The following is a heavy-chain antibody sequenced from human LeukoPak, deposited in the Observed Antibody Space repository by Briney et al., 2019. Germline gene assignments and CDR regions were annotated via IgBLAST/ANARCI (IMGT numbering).Heavy chain of an antibody. CDR2: ISYDGSNK. CDR3: AKDLDYYDSSGPFDY. Sequence: GRSLRLSCAASGFTFSSYGMHWVRQAPGKGLEWVAVISYDGSNKYYADSVEGRFTISRDNSKNTLYLQMNSLRAEDTAVYYCAKDLDYYDSSGPFDYWGQGTLVTVSS. J-gene: IGHJ4*02. D-gene: IGHD3-22*01. CDR1: GFTFSSYG. V-gene: IGHV3-30*18.